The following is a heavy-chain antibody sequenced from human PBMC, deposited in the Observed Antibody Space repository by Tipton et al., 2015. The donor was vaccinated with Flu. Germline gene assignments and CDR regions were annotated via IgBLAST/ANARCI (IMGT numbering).Heavy chain of an antibody. D-gene: IGHD3-3*01. CDR1: GFTFHIYS. CDR2: VSSSSAYI. J-gene: IGHJ3*02. CDR3: ARELRLLEFNAFDI. V-gene: IGHV3-21*01. Sequence: GSLRLSCAASGFTFHIYSMIWVRQAPGRGLEWVSSVSSSSAYIYYADSVKGRFTIFRDNAKNSLYLQMNSLRAEDTAVYFCARELRLLEFNAFDIWGQGTMVSVSS.